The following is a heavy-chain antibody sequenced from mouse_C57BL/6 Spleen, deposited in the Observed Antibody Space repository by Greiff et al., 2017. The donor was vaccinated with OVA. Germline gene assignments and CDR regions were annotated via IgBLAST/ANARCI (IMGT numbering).Heavy chain of an antibody. CDR2: IYPGDGDT. CDR3: AGIYYGSSPYYYAMDY. CDR1: GYAFSSYW. V-gene: IGHV1-80*01. Sequence: QVQLQQSGAELVKPGASVKISCKASGYAFSSYWMNWVKQRPGKGLEWIGQIYPGDGDTNYNGKFKGKATLTADKSSSTAYMQLSSLTSEDSAVYFCAGIYYGSSPYYYAMDYWGQGTSVTVSS. J-gene: IGHJ4*01. D-gene: IGHD1-1*01.